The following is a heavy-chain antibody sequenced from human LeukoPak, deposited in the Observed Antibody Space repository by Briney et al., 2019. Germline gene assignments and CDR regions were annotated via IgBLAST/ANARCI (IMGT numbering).Heavy chain of an antibody. CDR2: ISGSGGST. J-gene: IGHJ4*02. Sequence: GGSPRLSCAASGFTFSSYAMSWVRQAPGKGLEWVSAISGSGGSTYYADSVKGRFTISRDNSKNTLYLQMNSLRAEDTAVYYCAKQGHIVATMTSPFDYWGQGTLVTVSS. CDR1: GFTFSSYA. D-gene: IGHD5-12*01. V-gene: IGHV3-23*01. CDR3: AKQGHIVATMTSPFDY.